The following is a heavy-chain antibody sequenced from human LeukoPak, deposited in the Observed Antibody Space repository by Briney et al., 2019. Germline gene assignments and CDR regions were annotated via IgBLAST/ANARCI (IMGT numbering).Heavy chain of an antibody. V-gene: IGHV1-18*01. D-gene: IGHD6-13*01. CDR2: ISAYNGNT. CDR3: ALSSSWYYSDY. CDR1: GYTFNSYG. Sequence: ASVMVSCKASGYTFNSYGISWVRQAPGQGLEWMGWISAYNGNTNYAQKLQGRVTMTTDTSTSTAYMELRSLRSDDTAVYYCALSSSWYYSDYWGQGTLVTVSS. J-gene: IGHJ4*02.